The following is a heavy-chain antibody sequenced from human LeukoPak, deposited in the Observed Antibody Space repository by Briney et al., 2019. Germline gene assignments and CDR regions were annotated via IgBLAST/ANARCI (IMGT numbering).Heavy chain of an antibody. CDR3: ARDNSVGDNAWWFDP. V-gene: IGHV1-46*01. J-gene: IGHJ5*02. CDR2: INPTGGST. CDR1: GYTFTGHY. Sequence: ASVKVSCKASGYTFTGHYMHWVRQAPGQGLEWMELINPTGGSTGYAQKFQGRVTMTRDMSTSTDYMELSSLRSEDTAIYYCARDNSVGDNAWWFDPWGQGTLVTVSS. D-gene: IGHD1-26*01.